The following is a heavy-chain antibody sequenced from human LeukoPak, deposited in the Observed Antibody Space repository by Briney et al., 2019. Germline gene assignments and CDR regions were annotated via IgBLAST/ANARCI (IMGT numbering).Heavy chain of an antibody. Sequence: GGSLRLSCAASGFTFSSYGMHWVRQAPGKGLEWVAVISYDGSNKYYADSVKGRFTISRDNSKNTLCLQMNSLRAEDTAVYYCAKAATHYYYYYGMDVWGKGTTVTVSS. D-gene: IGHD2-15*01. CDR1: GFTFSSYG. CDR2: ISYDGSNK. V-gene: IGHV3-30*18. J-gene: IGHJ6*04. CDR3: AKAATHYYYYYGMDV.